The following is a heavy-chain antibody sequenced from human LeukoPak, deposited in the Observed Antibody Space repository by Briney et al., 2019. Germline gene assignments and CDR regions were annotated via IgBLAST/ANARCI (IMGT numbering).Heavy chain of an antibody. CDR2: IYYSGST. Sequence: SETLSLTCTVSGGSISSYYWSWIRQPPGKGLEWIGYIYYSGSTNYNPSLKRRVTIPVDTSKNQFSLKLSSVTAADTAVYYCARVVGGVFDYWGQGTLVTVSS. CDR1: GGSISSYY. D-gene: IGHD2-15*01. J-gene: IGHJ4*02. V-gene: IGHV4-59*01. CDR3: ARVVGGVFDY.